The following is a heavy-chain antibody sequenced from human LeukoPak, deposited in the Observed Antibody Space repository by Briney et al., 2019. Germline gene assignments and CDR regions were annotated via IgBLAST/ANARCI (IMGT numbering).Heavy chain of an antibody. CDR1: GGTFSSYA. Sequence: GSSVKVSCKASGGTFSSYAISWVRQAPGQGLEWMGGIIPIFGTANYAQKFQGRVTITTDESTSTAYVELSSLRSEDTAVCYCARDSGYYYGSGSYSAGDYWGQGTLVTVSS. J-gene: IGHJ4*02. V-gene: IGHV1-69*05. D-gene: IGHD3-10*01. CDR2: IIPIFGTA. CDR3: ARDSGYYYGSGSYSAGDY.